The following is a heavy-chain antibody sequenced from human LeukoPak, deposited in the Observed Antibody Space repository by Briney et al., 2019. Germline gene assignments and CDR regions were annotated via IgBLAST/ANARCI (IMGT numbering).Heavy chain of an antibody. Sequence: PGGSLRLSCAASGFTFSNYWMSWVRQAPGKGLEWVANIKQDGSEKHYVDSVKGRFTISTDNAKNSMDLQMNSLRAEDTAVYYCANAGLLGYLDYWGQGTLVTVSS. CDR2: IKQDGSEK. CDR1: GFTFSNYW. D-gene: IGHD2-15*01. J-gene: IGHJ4*02. CDR3: ANAGLLGYLDY. V-gene: IGHV3-7*03.